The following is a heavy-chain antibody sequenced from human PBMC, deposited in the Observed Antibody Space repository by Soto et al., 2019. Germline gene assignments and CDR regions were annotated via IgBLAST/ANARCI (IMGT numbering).Heavy chain of an antibody. J-gene: IGHJ6*02. Sequence: GASVKVSCKASGYTFTGYYMHWVRQAPGQGLEWMGWINPNSGGTNYAQKFQGWVTMTRDTSISTAYMELSRLRSDDTAVYYCARQGNFWSGYYPYYYYGMDVWGQGTTVTVSS. CDR3: ARQGNFWSGYYPYYYYGMDV. V-gene: IGHV1-2*04. CDR2: INPNSGGT. D-gene: IGHD3-3*01. CDR1: GYTFTGYY.